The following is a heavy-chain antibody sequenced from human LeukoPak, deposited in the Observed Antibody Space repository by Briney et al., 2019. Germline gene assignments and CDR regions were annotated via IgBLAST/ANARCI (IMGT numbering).Heavy chain of an antibody. Sequence: SETLSLTCTVSGGSISSYYWSWIRQPPGKGLEWIGYIYYSGSANYNPSLKSRVTISVDTSKNQSSLKLSSVTAADTAVYFCARGSQVDDFWSGYRAPLDYWGQGTLVTVSS. CDR1: GGSISSYY. J-gene: IGHJ4*02. CDR2: IYYSGSA. CDR3: ARGSQVDDFWSGYRAPLDY. D-gene: IGHD3-3*01. V-gene: IGHV4-59*08.